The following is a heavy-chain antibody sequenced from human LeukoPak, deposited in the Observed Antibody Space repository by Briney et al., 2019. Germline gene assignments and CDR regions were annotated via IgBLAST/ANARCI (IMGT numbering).Heavy chain of an antibody. J-gene: IGHJ6*03. D-gene: IGHD3-22*01. CDR3: ARGSSYSDSSGYSTYHYYYMDV. CDR1: GYSISSGYY. CDR2: IDHSGST. V-gene: IGHV4-38-2*02. Sequence: LETLSLTCTVSGYSISSGYYWGWIRQPPGKGLEWTGSIDHSGSTYYNPSLKSRVTISVDTSKKQFSLKLSSVTAADTAVYYCARGSSYSDSSGYSTYHYYYMDVWGKGTTVTVSS.